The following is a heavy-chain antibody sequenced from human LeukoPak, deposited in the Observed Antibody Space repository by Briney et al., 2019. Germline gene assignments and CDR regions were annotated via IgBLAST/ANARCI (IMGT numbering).Heavy chain of an antibody. CDR1: GLTFSSYG. CDR2: IWYDGSNK. CDR3: AREGGQMSFFDM. D-gene: IGHD5-24*01. Sequence: GRSLRLSCAVSGLTFSSYGMHWVRQPPGKGLERVAVIWYDGSNKYYAESVQGRVTISRDSSKSTLYLLMNSLTAEDTAVYYCAREGGQMSFFDMWGQGTMVTVTS. V-gene: IGHV3-33*08. J-gene: IGHJ3*02.